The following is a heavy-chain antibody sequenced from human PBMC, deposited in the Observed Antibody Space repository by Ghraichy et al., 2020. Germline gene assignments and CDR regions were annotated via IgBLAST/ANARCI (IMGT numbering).Heavy chain of an antibody. J-gene: IGHJ4*02. Sequence: GGSLRLSCAASGFTFSSYGMHWVRQAPGKGLEWVAVISYDGSNKYYADSVKGRFTISRDNSKNTLYLQMNSLRAEDTAVYYCATTCRRIAVAGRSEFDYWGQGTLVTVSS. D-gene: IGHD6-19*01. CDR2: ISYDGSNK. CDR3: ATTCRRIAVAGRSEFDY. CDR1: GFTFSSYG. V-gene: IGHV3-30*03.